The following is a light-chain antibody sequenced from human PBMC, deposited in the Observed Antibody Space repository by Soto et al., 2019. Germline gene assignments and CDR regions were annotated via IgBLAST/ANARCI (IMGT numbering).Light chain of an antibody. CDR3: CSYVGRNTYV. CDR1: SSDVGGYNY. CDR2: AVS. Sequence: QSVLTQPRSASGSPGQSITISCTGTSSDVGGYNYFSWYQQHPAKAPKLIIFAVSQRPSGVPNRFSGSKSGNTASLTISGLRAEDEADYYCCSYVGRNTYVFGTGTKLTVL. V-gene: IGLV2-11*01. J-gene: IGLJ1*01.